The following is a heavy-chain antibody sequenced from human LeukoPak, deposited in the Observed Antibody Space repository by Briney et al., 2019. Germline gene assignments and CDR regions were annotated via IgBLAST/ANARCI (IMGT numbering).Heavy chain of an antibody. J-gene: IGHJ4*02. CDR2: ISSSSSYT. CDR3: ARAVSVSSYYFDC. V-gene: IGHV3-11*05. CDR1: GFTFSDYY. D-gene: IGHD5/OR15-5a*01. Sequence: GGSLRLSCAASGFTFSDYYMSWIRQAPGKGLEWVSYISSSSSYTNYVDSVKGRFTISRDNAKNSLYLQMNSLRAEDTAVYYCARAVSVSSYYFDCWGQGTLVTVSS.